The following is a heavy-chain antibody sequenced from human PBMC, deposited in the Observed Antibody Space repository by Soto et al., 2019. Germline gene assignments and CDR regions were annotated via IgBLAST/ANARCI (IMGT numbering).Heavy chain of an antibody. D-gene: IGHD3-22*01. J-gene: IGHJ4*02. V-gene: IGHV1-46*01. Sequence: ASVKVSCKASGYTFTSYYMHWVRQAPGQGLEWMGIINPSGGSTSYAQKFQGRVTMARDTSTSTVYMELSSLRSEDTAVYYCARATPNYYNSIPLDYWGQGTLVTVSS. CDR2: INPSGGST. CDR1: GYTFTSYY. CDR3: ARATPNYYNSIPLDY.